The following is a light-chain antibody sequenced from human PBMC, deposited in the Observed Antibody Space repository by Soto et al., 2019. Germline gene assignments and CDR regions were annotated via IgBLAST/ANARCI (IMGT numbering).Light chain of an antibody. CDR2: GAS. J-gene: IGKJ4*01. V-gene: IGKV3-20*01. CDR1: QSVRSTY. Sequence: EIVLTQSPGTLSLSPGERATLSCRASQSVRSTYLAWYQQKPGQAPRLLIYGASSRATGIPDRFSGSGSGTDFTLTISRLEPEDFAGDYCQQYGNSPLTFGGGTKVEIK. CDR3: QQYGNSPLT.